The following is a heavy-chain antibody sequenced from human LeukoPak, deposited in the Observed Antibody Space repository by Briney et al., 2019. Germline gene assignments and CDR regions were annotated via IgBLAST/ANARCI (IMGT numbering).Heavy chain of an antibody. V-gene: IGHV3-74*03. CDR1: GFTFSSHW. Sequence: GGSLRLSCAASGFTFSSHWMHWVRQAPGKGLVWVSRINGDGSNTTYADSVKGRFTISRDNSKNTLYLQMNSLRAEDTAVYYCAKTTHDSSGYYYFGYWGQGTLVTVSS. D-gene: IGHD3-22*01. CDR2: INGDGSNT. J-gene: IGHJ4*02. CDR3: AKTTHDSSGYYYFGY.